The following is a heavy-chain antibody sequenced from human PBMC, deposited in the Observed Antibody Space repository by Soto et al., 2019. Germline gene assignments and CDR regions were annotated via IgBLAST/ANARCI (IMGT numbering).Heavy chain of an antibody. CDR3: ASRRGYSGSDYFDY. Sequence: LRLSCAASGFTFSSYAMSWVRQAPGKGLEWVSAISGSGGSTYYADSVKGRFTISRDNSKNTLYLQMNSLRAEDTAVYYCASRRGYSGSDYFDYWGQGTLVTVSS. V-gene: IGHV3-23*01. J-gene: IGHJ4*02. CDR1: GFTFSSYA. CDR2: ISGSGGST. D-gene: IGHD5-12*01.